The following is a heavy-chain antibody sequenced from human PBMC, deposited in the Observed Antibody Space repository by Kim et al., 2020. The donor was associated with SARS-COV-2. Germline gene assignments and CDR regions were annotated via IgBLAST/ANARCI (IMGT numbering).Heavy chain of an antibody. D-gene: IGHD5-18*01. CDR1: GYTFTSYA. J-gene: IGHJ5*02. CDR2: INTNTGNP. V-gene: IGHV7-4-1*02. Sequence: ASVKVSCKASGYTFTSYAMNWVRQAPGQGLEWMGWINTNTGNPTYAQGFTGRFVFSLDTSVSTAYLQISSLKAEDTAVYYCARDWVTPRANWFDPWGQGTLVTVSS. CDR3: ARDWVTPRANWFDP.